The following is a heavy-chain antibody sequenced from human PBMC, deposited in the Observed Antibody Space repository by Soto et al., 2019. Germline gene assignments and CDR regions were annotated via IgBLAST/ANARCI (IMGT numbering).Heavy chain of an antibody. V-gene: IGHV4-4*07. D-gene: IGHD2-8*01. CDR3: ARDHQAPSMLYEYGMDV. CDR2: LYPSGST. CDR1: GDSMSSSY. Sequence: PSETLSLTCTVSGDSMSSSYWSWIRQPAGKGLEWVGRLYPSGSTNYNPSLRSRVTMSVDTSKNQFSLKLSSVTAADTAVYYCARDHQAPSMLYEYGMDVWGQGTTVTVSS. J-gene: IGHJ6*02.